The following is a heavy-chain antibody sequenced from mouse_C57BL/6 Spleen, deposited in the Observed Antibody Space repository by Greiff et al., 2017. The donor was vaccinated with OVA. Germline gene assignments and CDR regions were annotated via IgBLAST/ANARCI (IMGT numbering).Heavy chain of an antibody. CDR1: GYTFTDYY. Sequence: EVQLQQSGPELVKPGASVKISCKASGYTFTDYYMNWVKQSHGKSLEWIGDINPNNGGTSYNQKFKGKATLTVDKSSSTAYMELRSLTSEDSAVYYCARSGSGYVWFAYGGQGTRVTVSA. CDR2: INPNNGGT. V-gene: IGHV1-26*01. D-gene: IGHD3-2*02. J-gene: IGHJ3*01. CDR3: ARSGSGYVWFAY.